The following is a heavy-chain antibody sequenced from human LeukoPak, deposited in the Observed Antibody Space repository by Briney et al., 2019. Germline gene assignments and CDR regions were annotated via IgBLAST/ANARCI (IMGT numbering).Heavy chain of an antibody. V-gene: IGHV3-21*04. CDR3: AKDTSIGRYCSNGVCSPFDY. Sequence: GGSLRLSCAASGFTFSSYSMNWVRQAPGKGLEWVSSISSSSSYIYYADSVKGRFTISRDNAKNSLYLQMNSLRAEDTAVYYCAKDTSIGRYCSNGVCSPFDYWGQGTLITVSS. J-gene: IGHJ4*02. CDR1: GFTFSSYS. CDR2: ISSSSSYI. D-gene: IGHD2-8*01.